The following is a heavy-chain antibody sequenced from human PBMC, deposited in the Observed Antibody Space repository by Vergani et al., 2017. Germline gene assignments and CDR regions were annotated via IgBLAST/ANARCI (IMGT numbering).Heavy chain of an antibody. Sequence: QVQLQESGPGLVKPSGTLSLTCAVYGGSFSGYYWSWIRQPPGKGLEWIGEINHSGSTNYNPSLKSRVTISVDTSKNQFSLKLSSVTAADTAVYYCARGRRWLQSGVDYWGQGTLVTVSS. D-gene: IGHD5-24*01. J-gene: IGHJ4*02. CDR1: GGSFSGYY. V-gene: IGHV4-34*01. CDR3: ARGRRWLQSGVDY. CDR2: INHSGST.